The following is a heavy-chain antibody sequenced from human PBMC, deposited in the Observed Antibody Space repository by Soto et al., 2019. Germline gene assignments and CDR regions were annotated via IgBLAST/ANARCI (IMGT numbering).Heavy chain of an antibody. CDR1: GGSFSDYSWN. D-gene: IGHD3-3*01. Sequence: SETLSLTCAVYGGSFSDYSWNWNWIRQPPGKGLEWIGEINHSGSTSHNPSLKSRVTLSLDTSKNQSSLILTSVTAADTAVYYCARGALNYDPCRGHINGGMDVWGQGTTVTVSS. CDR3: ARGALNYDPCRGHINGGMDV. CDR2: INHSGST. V-gene: IGHV4-34*01. J-gene: IGHJ6*02.